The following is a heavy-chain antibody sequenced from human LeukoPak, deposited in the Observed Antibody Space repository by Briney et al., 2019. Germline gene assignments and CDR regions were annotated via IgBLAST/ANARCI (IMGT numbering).Heavy chain of an antibody. CDR2: INHSGST. V-gene: IGHV4-34*01. Sequence: SETLSLTCAVYGGSFSGYYWSWIRQPPGKGLEWIGEINHSGSTNYNPSLKSRVAISVDTSKNQFSLKLSSVTAADTAVYYCARAPQNYYYGSGSYYKPFDYWGQGTLVTVSS. J-gene: IGHJ4*02. D-gene: IGHD3-10*01. CDR1: GGSFSGYY. CDR3: ARAPQNYYYGSGSYYKPFDY.